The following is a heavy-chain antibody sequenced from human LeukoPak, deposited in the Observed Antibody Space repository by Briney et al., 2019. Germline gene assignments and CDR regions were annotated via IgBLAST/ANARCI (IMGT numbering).Heavy chain of an antibody. D-gene: IGHD3-9*01. CDR3: ARGQLRYFDWEGAFDI. CDR2: IYYSGST. J-gene: IGHJ3*02. CDR1: GGSISSSSYY. V-gene: IGHV4-39*07. Sequence: SETLSLTCTVSGGSISSSSYYWGWIRQPPGKGLEWIGSIYYSGSTYYNPSLKSRVTISVDTSKNQFSLKLSSVTAADTAVYYCARGQLRYFDWEGAFDIWGQGTMVTVSS.